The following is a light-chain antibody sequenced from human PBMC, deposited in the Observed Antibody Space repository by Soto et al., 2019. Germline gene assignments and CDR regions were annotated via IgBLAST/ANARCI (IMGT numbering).Light chain of an antibody. Sequence: EIVLTQSPATLSLSPGERATLSCRASQSVSRYLAWYQQKPGQAPRLLIYDASNRATGIPARFSGSGSGTDFTLTISSLEPEDFAVYYCQQRSNWPPFTFVGGTKVEIK. J-gene: IGKJ4*01. CDR3: QQRSNWPPFT. V-gene: IGKV3-11*01. CDR2: DAS. CDR1: QSVSRY.